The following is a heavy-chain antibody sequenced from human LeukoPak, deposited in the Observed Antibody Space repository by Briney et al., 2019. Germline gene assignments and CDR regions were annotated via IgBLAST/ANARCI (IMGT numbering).Heavy chain of an antibody. CDR3: ATSSPRNYFDH. CDR1: GFIFSTYG. D-gene: IGHD1-14*01. J-gene: IGHJ4*02. V-gene: IGHV3-33*01. CDR2: IWYDGSQR. Sequence: GGSLRLSCIASGFIFSTYGLHWVRQSPGRGLEWVAVIWYDGSQRYYADSVKGRFTISRDDSQNTIYLQMDSLRAEDTAVYYCATSSPRNYFDHWGQGTLVTVSS.